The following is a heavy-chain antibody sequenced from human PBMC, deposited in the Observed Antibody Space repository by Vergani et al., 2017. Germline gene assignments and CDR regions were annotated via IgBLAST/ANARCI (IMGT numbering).Heavy chain of an antibody. D-gene: IGHD2-2*03. CDR1: GSSISSSSYY. Sequence: QLQLQESGPGLVKPSETLSLTCTVSGSSISSSSYYWGWIRQPPGKGLEWIGSIYYSGSTYYNPSLKSRVTISVDTSKNQFSLKLSSVTAADTAVYYCARHGYCSSTSCYLGSFWDIWGQGTMVTVSS. V-gene: IGHV4-39*01. J-gene: IGHJ3*02. CDR3: ARHGYCSSTSCYLGSFWDI. CDR2: IYYSGST.